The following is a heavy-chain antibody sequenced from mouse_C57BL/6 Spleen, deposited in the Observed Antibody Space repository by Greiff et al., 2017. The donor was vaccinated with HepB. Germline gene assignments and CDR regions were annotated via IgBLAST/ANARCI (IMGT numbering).Heavy chain of an antibody. CDR3: ARAHYYGSSDDAMDY. D-gene: IGHD1-1*01. CDR2: IYPGSGST. Sequence: QVQLQQPGAELVKPGASVKMSCKASGYTFTSYWIPWVKQRPGQGLEWIGDIYPGSGSTNYNEKFKSKATLTVDTSSSTAYMQLSSLTSEDSAVYYCARAHYYGSSDDAMDYWGQGTSVTVSS. CDR1: GYTFTSYW. V-gene: IGHV1-55*01. J-gene: IGHJ4*01.